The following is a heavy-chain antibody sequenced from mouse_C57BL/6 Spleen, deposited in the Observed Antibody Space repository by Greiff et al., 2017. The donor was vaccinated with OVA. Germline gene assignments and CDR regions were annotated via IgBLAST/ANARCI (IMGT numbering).Heavy chain of an antibody. Sequence: VQLQQSGAELVKPGASVKMSCKASGYTFTSYWITWVKQRPGQGLEWIGDIYPGSGSTNYNEKFKSKATLTVDTSSSTAYMQLSSLTSEDSAVYYCATNYYGSSPSDYWGQGTTLTVSS. J-gene: IGHJ2*01. V-gene: IGHV1-55*01. CDR1: GYTFTSYW. CDR2: IYPGSGST. D-gene: IGHD1-1*01. CDR3: ATNYYGSSPSDY.